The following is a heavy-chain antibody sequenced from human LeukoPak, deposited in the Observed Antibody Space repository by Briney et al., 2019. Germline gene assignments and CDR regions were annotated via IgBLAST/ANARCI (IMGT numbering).Heavy chain of an antibody. CDR1: GGSISSYY. D-gene: IGHD3-16*01. CDR3: ARIGCLDAFDI. Sequence: SETLSLTCTVSGGSISSYYWSWIRQPPGKGLEWIGYIYYSGSTNYNPSLKSRVTISVDTSKNQFSLKLSSVTAADTAVYYCARIGCLDAFDIWGQGTMVTVSS. CDR2: IYYSGST. J-gene: IGHJ3*02. V-gene: IGHV4-59*01.